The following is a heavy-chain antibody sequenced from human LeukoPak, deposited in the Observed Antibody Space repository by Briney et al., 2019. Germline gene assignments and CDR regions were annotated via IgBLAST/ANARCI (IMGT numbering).Heavy chain of an antibody. CDR3: ARVPVRSGWYN. V-gene: IGHV4-34*01. CDR1: GGSFSGYH. D-gene: IGHD6-19*01. J-gene: IGHJ4*02. Sequence: SETLSLTCAVYGGSFSGYHWSWIRQPPGKGLEWIGDINHSGSTNYDPSLKSRVTISVDTSKNQFSLKLSSVTAADTAVYYCARVPVRSGWYNWGQGTLVTVSS. CDR2: INHSGST.